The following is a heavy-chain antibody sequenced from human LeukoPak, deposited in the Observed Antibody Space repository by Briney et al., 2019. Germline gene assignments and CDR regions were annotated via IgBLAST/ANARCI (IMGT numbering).Heavy chain of an antibody. V-gene: IGHV4-31*03. D-gene: IGHD6-6*01. CDR1: GGSISSGGYY. CDR3: AREFEGRSSDWFDP. J-gene: IGHJ5*02. CDR2: IYYTGST. Sequence: SQTLSLTCTVSGGSISSGGYYWSWIRQHPGKGLEWIGYIYYTGSTYYNPSLKSRVTISVDTSKNQFSLKLSSVTAADTAVYYCAREFEGRSSDWFDPWGQGTLVTVSS.